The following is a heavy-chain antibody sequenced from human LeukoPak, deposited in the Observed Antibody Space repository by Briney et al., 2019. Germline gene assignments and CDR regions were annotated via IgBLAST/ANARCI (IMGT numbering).Heavy chain of an antibody. J-gene: IGHJ6*04. D-gene: IGHD3-10*02. CDR3: AELGITMIGGV. Sequence: GGSLRLSCAASGFTFRRYGMSWVRQAPGKGLEWVSYISSSGSTIYYADSVKGRFTISRDNAKNSLYLQMNSLRAEDTAVYYCAELGITMIGGVWGKGTTVTISS. CDR2: ISSSGSTI. V-gene: IGHV3-48*03. CDR1: GFTFRRYG.